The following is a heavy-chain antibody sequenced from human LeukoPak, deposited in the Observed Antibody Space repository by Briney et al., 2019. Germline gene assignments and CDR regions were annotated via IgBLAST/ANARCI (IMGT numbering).Heavy chain of an antibody. CDR1: GYTFTGYY. D-gene: IGHD6-13*01. CDR2: INPNSGGT. J-gene: IGHJ6*02. V-gene: IGHV1-2*02. CDR3: ARALIAAAGSSYYYYYGMDV. Sequence: ASVKVSCKASGYTFTGYYMHWVRQAPGQGLEWMGRINPNSGGTNYAQKFQGRVTMTRDTSISTAYMELSRLRSDDTAVYYCARALIAAAGSSYYYYYGMDVWGQGTTVTVSS.